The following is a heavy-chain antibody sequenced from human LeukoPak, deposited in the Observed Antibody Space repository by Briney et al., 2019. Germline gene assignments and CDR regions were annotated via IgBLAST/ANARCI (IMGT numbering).Heavy chain of an antibody. CDR2: IRYDGSNK. J-gene: IGHJ4*02. D-gene: IGHD3-22*01. V-gene: IGHV3-30*02. Sequence: GGSLRLSCAASGFTFSSYGMHWVRQAPGKGLEWVAFIRYDGSNKYYADSVKGRFTISRDNSKNTLYLQMNSLRAEDTAVYYCAKDPVPYYYDSSGPSFDYWGQGTLVTVSS. CDR1: GFTFSSYG. CDR3: AKDPVPYYYDSSGPSFDY.